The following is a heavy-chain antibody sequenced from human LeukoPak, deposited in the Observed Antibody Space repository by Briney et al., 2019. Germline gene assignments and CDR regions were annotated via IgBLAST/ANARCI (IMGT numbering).Heavy chain of an antibody. CDR2: IYYSGST. D-gene: IGHD3-10*01. CDR3: ARVLNYYSSGSYSNYFDY. Sequence: SETLSLTCTVSGGSISSGGYYWSWIRQHPGKGLEWIGYIYYSGSTYYNPSLKSRVTISVDTSKNQFSLKLSSVTAADTAVYYCARVLNYYSSGSYSNYFDYWGQGTLVTVSS. CDR1: GGSISSGGYY. V-gene: IGHV4-31*03. J-gene: IGHJ4*02.